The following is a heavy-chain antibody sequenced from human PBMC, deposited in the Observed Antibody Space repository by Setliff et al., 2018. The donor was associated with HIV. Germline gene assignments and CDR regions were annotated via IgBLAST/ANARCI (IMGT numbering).Heavy chain of an antibody. V-gene: IGHV4-59*01. CDR2: IYYSGST. CDR1: GGSTSSYY. J-gene: IGHJ5*02. Sequence: SETLSLTCTVSGGSTSSYYWNWIRQPPGKGLEWIGYIYYSGSTNYNPSLKSRVTIPVDTSKNQFSLKLSSVTAADPAVYYCARKGNVGGWFDPWGQGTLVTVSS. D-gene: IGHD3-16*01. CDR3: ARKGNVGGWFDP.